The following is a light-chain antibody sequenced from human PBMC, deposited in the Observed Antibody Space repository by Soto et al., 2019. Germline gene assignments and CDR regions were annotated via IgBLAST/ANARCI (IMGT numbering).Light chain of an antibody. CDR1: QSISNW. Sequence: DIQMTQSPSTLSASVGDRVTITCRASQSISNWGDWYQQKPGKAPKHLIYRASYLQTGVPSRFSGSGAGTEFSLTISSLQPDDFATYHVQQYNTYVSFGQGTKLEI. CDR2: RAS. CDR3: QQYNTYVS. V-gene: IGKV1-5*03. J-gene: IGKJ2*01.